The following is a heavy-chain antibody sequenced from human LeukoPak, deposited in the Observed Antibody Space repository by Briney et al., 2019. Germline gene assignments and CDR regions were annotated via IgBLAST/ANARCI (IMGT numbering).Heavy chain of an antibody. Sequence: PGGSLRLSCAASGFTFSSFWMHWVRQAPGKGLMWVSRINSDGSRTNYADSVKGRFTISRDNAKNTLHLQMNSLRGEDTAVYYCARDFSTGAFDIWGQGTMVTVSS. CDR3: ARDFSTGAFDI. V-gene: IGHV3-74*01. J-gene: IGHJ3*02. CDR1: GFTFSSFW. CDR2: INSDGSRT. D-gene: IGHD1-14*01.